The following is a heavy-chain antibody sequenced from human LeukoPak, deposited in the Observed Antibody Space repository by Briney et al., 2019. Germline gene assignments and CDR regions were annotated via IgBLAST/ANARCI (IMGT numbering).Heavy chain of an antibody. V-gene: IGHV3-23*01. CDR2: ISGSGGSR. Sequence: GGSLRLSCAASGFTFSSWVRQAPGKGLEWVSTISGSGGSRSYADSVKGRFTISRDNAKNSLYLQMNSLRAEDTAVYYCVRLVVERYYYHGMDVWGQGTTVTVSS. CDR1: GFTFSS. CDR3: VRLVVERYYYHGMDV. D-gene: IGHD6-19*01. J-gene: IGHJ6*02.